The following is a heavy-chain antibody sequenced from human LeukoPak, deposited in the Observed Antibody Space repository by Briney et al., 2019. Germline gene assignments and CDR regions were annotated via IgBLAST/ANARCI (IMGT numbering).Heavy chain of an antibody. V-gene: IGHV1-2*02. Sequence: ASVTVSCKTSGYTFSAYYMHWVRQAPGQGLEWMGWINPNSSVTHYAQRFQGRVTMTRDTSISAAYMELSWLTSDDTAVYYCARERGGNSPFDSWGQGTWSPSP. J-gene: IGHJ4*02. CDR1: GYTFSAYY. CDR3: ARERGGNSPFDS. D-gene: IGHD4-23*01. CDR2: INPNSSVT.